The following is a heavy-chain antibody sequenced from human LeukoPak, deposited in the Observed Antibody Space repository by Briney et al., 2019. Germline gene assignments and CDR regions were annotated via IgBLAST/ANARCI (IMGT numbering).Heavy chain of an antibody. V-gene: IGHV4-59*08. J-gene: IGHJ5*02. D-gene: IGHD4-23*01. Sequence: PSETLSLTCTVSGGSISSYYWSWIRQPPGKGLEWIGYIYYSGSTNYNPSLKSRVTISVDTSKNQFSLKLSSVTAADTAVYYCARVRGYDYGGKAPLDSWGQGTLVTVSS. CDR2: IYYSGST. CDR3: ARVRGYDYGGKAPLDS. CDR1: GGSISSYY.